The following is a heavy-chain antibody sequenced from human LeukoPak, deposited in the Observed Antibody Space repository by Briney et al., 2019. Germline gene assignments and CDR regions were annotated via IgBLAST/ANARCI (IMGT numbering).Heavy chain of an antibody. CDR2: MNPNSGNT. D-gene: IGHD6-13*01. J-gene: IGHJ4*02. V-gene: IGHV1-8*01. CDR1: GYTFTSYD. Sequence: GASVKVSYKASGYTFTSYDINWVRQATGQGLEWMGWMNPNSGNTGYAQKFQDRVTMTRNTSISTAYMGLSSLRSEDTAVYYCARGFSLMHTGQLNWGQGTLVTVSS. CDR3: ARGFSLMHTGQLN.